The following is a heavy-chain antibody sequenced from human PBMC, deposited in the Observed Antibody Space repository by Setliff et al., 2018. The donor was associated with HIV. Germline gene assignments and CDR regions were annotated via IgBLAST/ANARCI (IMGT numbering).Heavy chain of an antibody. CDR2: MHTSGNT. D-gene: IGHD5-18*01. J-gene: IGHJ4*02. CDR3: ARDQKGYSYGYFDS. Sequence: SETLSLTCSVSGGSISSGSYYWSWIRQPAGKGLEWIGRMHTSGNTNYNPSLKSRVTMSVDTSKNQFSLRLSSVTAADTAVYYCARDQKGYSYGYFDSWGQGTLVTVSS. CDR1: GGSISSGSYY. V-gene: IGHV4-61*02.